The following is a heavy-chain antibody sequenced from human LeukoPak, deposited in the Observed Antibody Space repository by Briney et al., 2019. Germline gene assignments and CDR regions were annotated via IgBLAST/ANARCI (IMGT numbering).Heavy chain of an antibody. D-gene: IGHD6-13*01. Sequence: SETLSLTCTVSGYSISSGCYWSWVRQPPGKGLEWIGFVYYTGSTNYSPSLKSRVTISVDTSKNQFSLKLRSVTAADTAVYYCARISSSNWYNERGAFDVWGQGTMVTVSS. CDR2: VYYTGST. V-gene: IGHV4-61*01. J-gene: IGHJ3*01. CDR1: GYSISSGCY. CDR3: ARISSSNWYNERGAFDV.